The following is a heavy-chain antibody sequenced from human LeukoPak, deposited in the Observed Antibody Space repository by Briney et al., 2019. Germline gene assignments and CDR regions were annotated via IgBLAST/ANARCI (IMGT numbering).Heavy chain of an antibody. CDR3: ARRAVGHFLGY. D-gene: IGHD2-2*01. CDR1: GFTFSSYS. J-gene: IGHJ4*02. V-gene: IGHV3-48*04. Sequence: GGSLRLSCAASGFTFSSYSMNWVRQAPGKGLEWVSYISSSSSTIYYADSVKGRFTISRDNAKNSLYLQMNSLRAEDTAVYYCARRAVGHFLGYWGQGTLVTVSS. CDR2: ISSSSSTI.